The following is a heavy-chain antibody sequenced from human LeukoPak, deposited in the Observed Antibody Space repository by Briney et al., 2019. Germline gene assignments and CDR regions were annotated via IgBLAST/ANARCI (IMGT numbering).Heavy chain of an antibody. V-gene: IGHV3-21*01. CDR1: GFTFSSYS. D-gene: IGHD3-16*01. J-gene: IGHJ6*03. CDR3: ARTLYGFGGYSLGYYYYMDV. Sequence: PGGSLRLSCAASGFTFSSYSMNWVRQAPGKGLEWVSSISSSSSYIYYADSVKGRFTISRDNAKTLLYLQMNSLRAEDTAVYYCARTLYGFGGYSLGYYYYMDVWGKGTTVTISS. CDR2: ISSSSSYI.